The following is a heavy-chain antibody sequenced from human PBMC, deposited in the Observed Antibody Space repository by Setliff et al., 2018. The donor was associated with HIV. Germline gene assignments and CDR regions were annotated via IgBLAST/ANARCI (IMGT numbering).Heavy chain of an antibody. D-gene: IGHD2-8*01. Sequence: PSETLSLTCTVSGGAFNTSSSYWGWIRQPPGEGLEYIGGIFYSGSAYYNPSLKSRVTISVDTSKNQLSLKLSSVTAADTAVYYCARLKLSGVIDYWGQGTLVTVSS. J-gene: IGHJ4*02. CDR2: IFYSGSA. V-gene: IGHV4-39*01. CDR3: ARLKLSGVIDY. CDR1: GGAFNTSSSY.